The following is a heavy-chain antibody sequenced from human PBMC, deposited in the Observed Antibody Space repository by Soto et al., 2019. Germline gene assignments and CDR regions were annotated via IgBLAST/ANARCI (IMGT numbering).Heavy chain of an antibody. CDR1: GGSVSSYY. CDR2: FYTSGNT. Sequence: LSLTCTVSGGSVSSYYWSWIRQPAGKGLEWIGRFYTSGNTNYNPSLKSRVTMSLDTSKNQFSLKLSSVTAADTAVYFCASDSTGWFNPWGQGTLVTVSS. CDR3: ASDSTGWFNP. J-gene: IGHJ5*02. D-gene: IGHD7-27*01. V-gene: IGHV4-4*07.